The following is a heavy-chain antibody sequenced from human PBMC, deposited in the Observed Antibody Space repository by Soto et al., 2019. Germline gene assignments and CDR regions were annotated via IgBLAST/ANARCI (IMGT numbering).Heavy chain of an antibody. CDR3: ARDIVVVVAATQMITFDY. V-gene: IGHV1-18*01. Sequence: GASVKVSCKASGYTFTSYGISWVRQAPGQGLEWMGRISAYNGNTNYAQKLQGRVTMTTDTSTSTAYMELRSLRSDDTAVYYCARDIVVVVAATQMITFDYWGQGTLVTVSS. CDR1: GYTFTSYG. CDR2: ISAYNGNT. D-gene: IGHD2-15*01. J-gene: IGHJ4*02.